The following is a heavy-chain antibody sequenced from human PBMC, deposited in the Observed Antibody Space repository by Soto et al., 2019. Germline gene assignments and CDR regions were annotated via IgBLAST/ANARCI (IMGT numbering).Heavy chain of an antibody. CDR1: GYTFTSYD. CDR2: MNPNSGNT. J-gene: IGHJ6*02. Sequence: ASVKVSCKASGYTFTSYDINWVRQATGQGLEWMGWMNPNSGNTGYAQKFQGRVTMTRNTSISTAYMELISLRSEDTAVYYCAIGDYDFWSGYLLDVWGQGTTVNVSS. V-gene: IGHV1-8*01. CDR3: AIGDYDFWSGYLLDV. D-gene: IGHD3-3*01.